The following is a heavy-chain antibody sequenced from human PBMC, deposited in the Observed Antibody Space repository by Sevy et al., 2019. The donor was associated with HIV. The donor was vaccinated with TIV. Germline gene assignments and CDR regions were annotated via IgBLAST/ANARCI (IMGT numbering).Heavy chain of an antibody. D-gene: IGHD2-15*01. V-gene: IGHV3-33*01. CDR1: GFTFSSYG. CDR2: IWYDGSNK. CDR3: AREGGYCSGGSSWGAFDI. J-gene: IGHJ3*02. Sequence: GGSLRLSCAASGFTFSSYGMHWVRQAPGKGLEWVAVIWYDGSNKNYADSVNDRFTISRDNSKNTAYLQMNSLRAEDTAVYDCAREGGYCSGGSSWGAFDIWGQGTMVTVSS.